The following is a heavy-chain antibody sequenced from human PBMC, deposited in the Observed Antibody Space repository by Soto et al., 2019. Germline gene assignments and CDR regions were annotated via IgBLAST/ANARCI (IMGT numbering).Heavy chain of an antibody. Sequence: PSETLSLTCAASGGSISSGDYSWSWTRQPPGKGLERLGSIYHSENTNFNPSLKSRVTISVDRSKNQFSLKLSSVTAADTAVYYCARVPDVWGQGTTVTVSS. V-gene: IGHV4-30-2*01. CDR1: GGSISSGDYS. CDR3: ARVPDV. J-gene: IGHJ6*02. CDR2: IYHSENT.